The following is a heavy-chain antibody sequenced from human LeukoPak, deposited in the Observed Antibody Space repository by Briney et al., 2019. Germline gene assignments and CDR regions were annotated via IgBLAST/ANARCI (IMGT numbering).Heavy chain of an antibody. J-gene: IGHJ4*02. CDR1: GGSFSGYY. D-gene: IGHD5-12*01. V-gene: IGHV4-34*01. CDR2: INHSGST. CDR3: ARGDSGYDNFDY. Sequence: SETLSLTCAVYGGSFSGYYWSWIRQPPGKGLEWIGEINHSGSTNYNPSLKSRVTISVDTSKNQFSLELSSVTAADTAVYYCARGDSGYDNFDYWGQGTLVTVSS.